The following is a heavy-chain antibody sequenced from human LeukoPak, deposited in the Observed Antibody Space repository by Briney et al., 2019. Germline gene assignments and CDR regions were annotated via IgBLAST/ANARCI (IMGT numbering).Heavy chain of an antibody. J-gene: IGHJ5*02. CDR3: ARVPNSSGWYADWFDP. CDR2: IYYSGST. V-gene: IGHV4-61*01. CDR1: GYSISSGYY. D-gene: IGHD6-19*01. Sequence: SETLSLTCTVSGYSISSGYYWSWIRQPPGKGLEWIGYIYYSGSTNYNPSLKSRVTISVDTSKNQFSLKLSSVTAADTAVYYCARVPNSSGWYADWFDPWGQGTLVTVSS.